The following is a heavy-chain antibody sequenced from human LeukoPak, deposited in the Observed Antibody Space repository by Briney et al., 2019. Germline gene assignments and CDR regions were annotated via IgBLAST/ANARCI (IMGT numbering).Heavy chain of an antibody. J-gene: IGHJ3*02. CDR2: INPNSGGT. Sequence: GASVKVSCKASGYTFTGYYMHWVRQAPGQGLEWMGWINPNSGGTNYAQKFQGRVTMTRDTSISTAYMELSRLRSDDTAVYYCASGKYYYDSSGYDAFDIWGQGTMVTVSS. V-gene: IGHV1-2*02. D-gene: IGHD3-22*01. CDR3: ASGKYYYDSSGYDAFDI. CDR1: GYTFTGYY.